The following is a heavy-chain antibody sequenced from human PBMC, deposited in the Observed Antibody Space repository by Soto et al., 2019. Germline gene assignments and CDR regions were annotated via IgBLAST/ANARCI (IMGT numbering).Heavy chain of an antibody. V-gene: IGHV4-34*01. CDR1: GGCLSVYY. Sequence: ETLSLSGAVYGGCLSVYYWPWIRQPPGKGLELIGDINHSGSTNQNPSLKSRVTISVDTSKNQFSLTLKSVTAADTAVYYCARGISSILAFQGDAPGYYYFASWGRGTL. J-gene: IGHJ4*02. CDR3: ARGISSILAFQGDAPGYYYFAS. CDR2: INHSGST. D-gene: IGHD3-3*02.